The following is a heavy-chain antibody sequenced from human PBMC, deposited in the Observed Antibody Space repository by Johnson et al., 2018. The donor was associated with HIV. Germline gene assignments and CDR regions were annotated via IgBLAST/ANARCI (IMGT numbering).Heavy chain of an antibody. V-gene: IGHV3-9*01. CDR3: ARWVDTTFDI. Sequence: LLVESGGGLVQPGRSLRLSCAASGFTFDDYAMHWVRQAPGKGLEWVSGIRWNSGSIGYVDSVKGRFTISRDNAKNSLYLQMNSLRAEDTAVYYCARWVDTTFDIWGQGTMVTVSS. J-gene: IGHJ3*02. D-gene: IGHD5-18*01. CDR1: GFTFDDYA. CDR2: IRWNSGSI.